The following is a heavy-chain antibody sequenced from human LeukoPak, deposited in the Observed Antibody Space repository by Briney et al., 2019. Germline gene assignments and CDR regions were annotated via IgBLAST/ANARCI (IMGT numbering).Heavy chain of an antibody. CDR3: ARGTTGTNSYFDY. CDR1: GGSFSGYY. CDR2: INHSGST. J-gene: IGHJ4*02. V-gene: IGHV4-34*01. Sequence: SETLSLTCAVYGGSFSGYYWSWIRPPPGKGLEWIGEINHSGSTNYNPSLKSRVTISVDTSKNQFSLKLSSVTAADTAAYYCARGTTGTNSYFDYWGQGTLVTVSS. D-gene: IGHD1-1*01.